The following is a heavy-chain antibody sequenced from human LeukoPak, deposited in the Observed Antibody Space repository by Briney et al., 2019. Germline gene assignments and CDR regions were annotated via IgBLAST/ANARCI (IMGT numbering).Heavy chain of an antibody. CDR3: ARTLLGYYDSSGYGEY. CDR2: IDWDDDK. Sequence: SGPTLVNPTQTLTPTCTFSGFSLSTSGMRVSWIRQPPGKALEWLARIDWDDDKFYSTSLKTRLTISKDTSKNQVVLTMTNMDPVDTATYYCARTLLGYYDSSGYGEYWGQGTLVTVSS. J-gene: IGHJ4*02. CDR1: GFSLSTSGMR. V-gene: IGHV2-70*04. D-gene: IGHD3-22*01.